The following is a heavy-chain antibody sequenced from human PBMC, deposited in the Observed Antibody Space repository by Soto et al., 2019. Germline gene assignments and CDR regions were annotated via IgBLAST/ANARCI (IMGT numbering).Heavy chain of an antibody. J-gene: IGHJ6*02. CDR2: INRRGTST. V-gene: IGHV3-7*01. D-gene: IGHD6-19*01. CDR1: GFRFSDYP. Sequence: GGSLRLSCVGSGFRFSDYPLNWVRQAPGQGLEWVANINRRGTSTNYVDSVRGRFTISRDNAKNSLYLQMNSLRAEDTAVYYCARTGKQWLVRPYYYYYYGMDVWGQGTTVTVSS. CDR3: ARTGKQWLVRPYYYYYYGMDV.